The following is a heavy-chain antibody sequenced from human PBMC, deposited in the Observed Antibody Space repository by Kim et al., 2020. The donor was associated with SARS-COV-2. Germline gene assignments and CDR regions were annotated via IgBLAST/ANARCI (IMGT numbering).Heavy chain of an antibody. CDR3: AKRPTEYSNSNDYFDY. D-gene: IGHD6-13*01. Sequence: VKGRFTIPRDHSKNTLYLQMNSVRAEDTAVYYCAKRPTEYSNSNDYFDYWGQGTLVTVSS. J-gene: IGHJ4*02. V-gene: IGHV3-30*02.